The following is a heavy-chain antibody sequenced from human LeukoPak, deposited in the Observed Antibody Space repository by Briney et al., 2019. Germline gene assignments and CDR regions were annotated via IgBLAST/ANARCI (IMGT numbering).Heavy chain of an antibody. D-gene: IGHD6-19*01. Sequence: GASVKVSCKASGGTFSSYAISWVRQAPGQGLEWMGRIIPILGIANYAQKFQGRATITADKSTSTAYMELSSLRPEDTAVYYCASDAQWLGAYWYFDLWGRGTLVTVSS. J-gene: IGHJ2*01. CDR3: ASDAQWLGAYWYFDL. CDR1: GGTFSSYA. CDR2: IIPILGIA. V-gene: IGHV1-69*04.